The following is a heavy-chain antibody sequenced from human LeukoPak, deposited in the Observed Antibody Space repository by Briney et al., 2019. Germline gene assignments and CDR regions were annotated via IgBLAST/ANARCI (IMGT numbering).Heavy chain of an antibody. CDR3: ARAYDYDSTGYYTYYFDY. J-gene: IGHJ4*02. CDR1: GGSIGTYY. Sequence: PSETLSLTCTVSGGSIGTYYWSWIRQPAGKELEWIGRIHTSGSTNYNPSLRSRVTMSGDTSKNQFSLKLSSVTAADTAVYYCARAYDYDSTGYYTYYFDYWGQGTLVTVSS. V-gene: IGHV4-4*07. D-gene: IGHD3-22*01. CDR2: IHTSGST.